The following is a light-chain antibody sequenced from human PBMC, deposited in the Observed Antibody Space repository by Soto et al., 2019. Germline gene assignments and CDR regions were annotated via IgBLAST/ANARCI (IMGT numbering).Light chain of an antibody. CDR2: DTY. V-gene: IGKV3-11*01. CDR1: QSVNNY. CDR3: QQRTNWRGT. J-gene: IGKJ1*01. Sequence: EIVLTQSPATLSLSPGERGTLSCRASQSVNNYLGWYQQKPGQPPRLLIYDTYRRATGVPARFSGSGSGTGFTLTISSLEPEDFAVYYCQQRTNWRGTFGQGTKVESK.